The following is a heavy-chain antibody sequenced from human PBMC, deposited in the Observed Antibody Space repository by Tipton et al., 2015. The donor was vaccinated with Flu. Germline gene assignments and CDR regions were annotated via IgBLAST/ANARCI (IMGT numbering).Heavy chain of an antibody. V-gene: IGHV3-30*18. Sequence: SLRLSCAASGFTFNSYGIHWVRQAPGKGLEWVAVISYDGSNKYYADSVKGRFTISRDNSKNTLYLQMNSLRAEDTAMYYCAKDNDPSNVPHYWGQGTLVTVSS. CDR1: GFTFNSYG. J-gene: IGHJ4*02. CDR2: ISYDGSNK. D-gene: IGHD1-1*01. CDR3: AKDNDPSNVPHY.